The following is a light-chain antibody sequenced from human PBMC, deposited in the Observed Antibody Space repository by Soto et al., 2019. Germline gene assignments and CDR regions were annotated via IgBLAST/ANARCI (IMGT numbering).Light chain of an antibody. V-gene: IGLV4-69*01. CDR2: LNSDGSH. CDR3: QTWGTGIPV. J-gene: IGLJ3*02. CDR1: SGHSSYA. Sequence: QSVLTQSPSASASLGASVKLTCTLSSGHSSYAIAWYQQQPEKGPRYLMKLNSDGSHSKGDGIPDRFSGSSSGAERYLTISSLQSEDDADYYCQTWGTGIPVFGGGTKVTVL.